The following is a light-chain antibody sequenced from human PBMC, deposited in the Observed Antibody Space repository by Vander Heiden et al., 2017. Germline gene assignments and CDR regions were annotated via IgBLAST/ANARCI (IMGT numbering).Light chain of an antibody. CDR3: QQYDNLP. CDR2: DAS. V-gene: IGKV1-33*01. CDR1: QDISNY. Sequence: DIQMTQSPSSLSASVGDRVTITCQASQDISNYLNWYQQKPGKAPKLLFYDASNLETGVPSRFSGSGSGTDFTFTISSLQPEDIATYYCQQYDNLPLGQGTRLEIK. J-gene: IGKJ5*01.